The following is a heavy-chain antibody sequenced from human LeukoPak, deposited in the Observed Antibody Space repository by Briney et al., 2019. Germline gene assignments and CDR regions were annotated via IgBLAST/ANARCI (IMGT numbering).Heavy chain of an antibody. CDR2: INPNSGGT. CDR3: ARDERSSGPLFDY. D-gene: IGHD6-19*01. CDR1: GYTFTGYY. J-gene: IGHJ4*02. V-gene: IGHV1-2*02. Sequence: GASVKVSCKASGYTFTGYYMHWVRQAPGQGLEWMGWINPNSGGTNYAQKFQGRVTMTRDTSISTAYMGLSRLRSDDTAVYYCARDERSSGPLFDYWGQGTLVTVSS.